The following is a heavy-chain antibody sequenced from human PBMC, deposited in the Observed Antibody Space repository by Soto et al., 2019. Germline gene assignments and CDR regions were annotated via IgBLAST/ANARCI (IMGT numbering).Heavy chain of an antibody. CDR3: ASRWWNEYIQK. Sequence: EVQLLESGGGLVQPGGSLRLSCAASGFTLRSYGMTWVRQAPGKGLEWVSVISGSGNSIHYADSVKGRFTISRDNSKNTLYLQMNTLRVEDTAIYYCASRWWNEYIQKWGQGTLVTVSS. V-gene: IGHV3-23*01. J-gene: IGHJ1*01. CDR1: GFTLRSYG. D-gene: IGHD1-1*01. CDR2: ISGSGNSI.